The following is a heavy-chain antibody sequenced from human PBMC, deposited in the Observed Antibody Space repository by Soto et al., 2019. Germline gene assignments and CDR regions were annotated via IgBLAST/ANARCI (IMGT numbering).Heavy chain of an antibody. Sequence: GASVKVSCKPSGYTLNTYYLHWVRQAPGQGLEWMGIIHPSGGGSTYAQKFLGRVTMTRDTSTSTAYMELRSLRSDDTAVYYCARDRGSYALDYWGQGTLVTVSS. CDR3: ARDRGSYALDY. D-gene: IGHD1-26*01. CDR1: GYTLNTYY. J-gene: IGHJ4*02. CDR2: IHPSGGGS. V-gene: IGHV1-46*02.